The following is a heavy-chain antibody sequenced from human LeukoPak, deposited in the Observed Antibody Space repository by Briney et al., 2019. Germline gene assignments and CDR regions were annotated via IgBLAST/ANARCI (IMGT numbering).Heavy chain of an antibody. CDR2: ISAYNGNT. CDR3: ASVYCSSTSCFRAKNAFDI. D-gene: IGHD2-2*01. V-gene: IGHV1-18*01. CDR1: GYTFTSYG. J-gene: IGHJ3*02. Sequence: ASVKVSCKASGYTFTSYGISWVRQAPGQGLEWMGWISAYNGNTNYAQKLQGRVTMTTDTSTSTAYMELRSLRSDDTAVYYCASVYCSSTSCFRAKNAFDIWGQGTMVTVSS.